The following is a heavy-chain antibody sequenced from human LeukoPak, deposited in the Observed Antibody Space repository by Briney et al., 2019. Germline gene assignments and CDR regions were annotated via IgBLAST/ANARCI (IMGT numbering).Heavy chain of an antibody. J-gene: IGHJ3*02. CDR1: GFTFSSYG. V-gene: IGHV3-33*06. CDR2: IWYDGSNK. Sequence: GRSLRLSCAASGFTFSSYGMHWVRQAPGKGLEWVAVIWYDGSNKYYADSVKGRFTISRDNSKNTLYLQMNSLRAEDTAVYYCVKEGNGAFDIWGQGTMVTVSS. D-gene: IGHD2-8*01. CDR3: VKEGNGAFDI.